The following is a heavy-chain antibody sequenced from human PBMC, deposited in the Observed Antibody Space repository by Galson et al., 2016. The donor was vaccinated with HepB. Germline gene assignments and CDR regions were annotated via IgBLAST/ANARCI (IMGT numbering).Heavy chain of an antibody. V-gene: IGHV1-18*01. CDR2: ISAYNGNI. Sequence: SVKVSCKASGYTFTSFGISWVRQAPGQGLEWMGWISAYNGNIQYAQKFQGGVTVTTDISTSTAYMELRSLRSDDTAVYYCVRDLGAITAAGIFFDYWGQGTLVTVSS. D-gene: IGHD6-13*01. CDR3: VRDLGAITAAGIFFDY. J-gene: IGHJ4*02. CDR1: GYTFTSFG.